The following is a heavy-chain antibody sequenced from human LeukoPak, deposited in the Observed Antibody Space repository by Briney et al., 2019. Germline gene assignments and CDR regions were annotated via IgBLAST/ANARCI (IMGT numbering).Heavy chain of an antibody. CDR2: IYPGDSDT. J-gene: IGHJ6*02. D-gene: IGHD2-2*01. CDR1: GYSFTSYW. V-gene: IGHV5-51*01. CDR3: ARRLGYCSSTSCLNNYYGMDV. Sequence: GESLKISCKGSGYSFTSYWIGWVRQMPGKGLEWMGIIYPGDSDTRYSPSFQGQVTISADKSISTAYLQWSSLKASDTAMYYCARRLGYCSSTSCLNNYYGMDVWGQGTTVTVSS.